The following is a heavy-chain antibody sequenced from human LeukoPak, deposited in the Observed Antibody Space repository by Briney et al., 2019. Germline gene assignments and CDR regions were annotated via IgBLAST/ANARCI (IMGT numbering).Heavy chain of an antibody. D-gene: IGHD6-13*01. CDR2: IYTSGST. J-gene: IGHJ4*02. V-gene: IGHV4-61*02. CDR3: ARLSTAAGYPFDC. CDR1: GGSISSGSYY. Sequence: SETLSLTCTVSGGSISSGSYYWSWIRQPAGKGLEWIGRIYTSGSTNYNPSLKSRVTISVDTSKNQFSLKLSSVTAADTAVYYCARLSTAAGYPFDCWGQGTLVTVSS.